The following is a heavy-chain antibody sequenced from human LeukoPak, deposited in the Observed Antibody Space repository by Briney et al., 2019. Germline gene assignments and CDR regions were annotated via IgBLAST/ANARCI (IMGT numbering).Heavy chain of an antibody. CDR3: ARVLAAAGQRTGYFDY. D-gene: IGHD6-13*01. CDR2: INHSGST. J-gene: IGHJ4*02. Sequence: SETLSLTCAVYGGSFSGYYWSWIRQPPGKGLEWIGEINHSGSTNYNPSLKSRVTISVDTSKNQFSLKLSSVTAADTAVYYCARVLAAAGQRTGYFDYWGQGTLVTVSS. V-gene: IGHV4-34*01. CDR1: GGSFSGYY.